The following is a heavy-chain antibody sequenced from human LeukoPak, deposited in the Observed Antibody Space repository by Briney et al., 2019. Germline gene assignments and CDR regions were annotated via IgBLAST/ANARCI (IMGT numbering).Heavy chain of an antibody. CDR3: ARDLRERVYYYYGMDV. CDR2: INAGNGNT. Sequence: ASVKVSCKASGYTFTSYAMHWVRQAPGQRLEWTGWINAGNGNTKYSQKFQGRVTITRDTSASTAYMELSSLRSEDTAVYYCARDLRERVYYYYGMDVWGKGTTVTVSS. D-gene: IGHD5/OR15-5a*01. V-gene: IGHV1-3*01. CDR1: GYTFTSYA. J-gene: IGHJ6*04.